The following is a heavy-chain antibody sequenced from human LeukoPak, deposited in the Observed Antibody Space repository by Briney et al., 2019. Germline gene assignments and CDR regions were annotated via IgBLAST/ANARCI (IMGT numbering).Heavy chain of an antibody. V-gene: IGHV3-21*01. CDR2: ISSSSSYI. J-gene: IGHJ4*02. D-gene: IGHD1-26*01. Sequence: GGSLRLSCAASGFTFSSYSMNWVRQAPGKGLEWVSSISSSSSYIYYADSVKGRFTISRDNAKNSLYLQMNSLRAEDTAVYYCARDGARGSYKLDYWGREPWSPSPQ. CDR3: ARDGARGSYKLDY. CDR1: GFTFSSYS.